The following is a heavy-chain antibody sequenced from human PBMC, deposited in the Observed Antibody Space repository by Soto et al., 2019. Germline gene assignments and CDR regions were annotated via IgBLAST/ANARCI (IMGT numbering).Heavy chain of an antibody. Sequence: PSETLSLTCAISGDSVSSNSAAWNWIRQSPSRGLEWLGRTYYRSKWYNDYAVSVKSRITINPDTSKNQFSLQLNSVTPEDTAVYYCARWETSSGWNAFDIWGQGTMVTVSS. CDR2: TYYRSKWYN. D-gene: IGHD6-19*01. CDR1: GDSVSSNSAA. J-gene: IGHJ3*02. CDR3: ARWETSSGWNAFDI. V-gene: IGHV6-1*01.